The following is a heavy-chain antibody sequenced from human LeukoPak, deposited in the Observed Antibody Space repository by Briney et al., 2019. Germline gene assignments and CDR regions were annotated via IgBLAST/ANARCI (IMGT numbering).Heavy chain of an antibody. J-gene: IGHJ4*02. D-gene: IGHD3-9*01. CDR1: GYTLTELS. V-gene: IGHV1-24*01. CDR3: ATVTRLRYFDWLFSPLDYFDY. Sequence: GASVKVSCKVSGYTLTELSMHWVRQAPGKGLDWMGGFDPEDGETIYAQKFQGRVTMTEDTSTDTAYMELSSLRSEDTAVYYCATVTRLRYFDWLFSPLDYFDYWGQGTLVTVSS. CDR2: FDPEDGET.